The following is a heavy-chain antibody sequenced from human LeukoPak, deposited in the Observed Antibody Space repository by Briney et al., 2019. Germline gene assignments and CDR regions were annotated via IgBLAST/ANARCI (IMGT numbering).Heavy chain of an antibody. Sequence: PGRSLRLSCAASGFSFSSYGMHWVRQAPGKGLEWVAVIWYDGTSKYYADSVKGRFTISRDNSKNTLYLQMNSLRAEDTAVYYCARCSGATCYPTYYFDYWGQGTLVTVSS. D-gene: IGHD2-15*01. J-gene: IGHJ4*02. CDR2: IWYDGTSK. CDR1: GFSFSSYG. CDR3: ARCSGATCYPTYYFDY. V-gene: IGHV3-33*01.